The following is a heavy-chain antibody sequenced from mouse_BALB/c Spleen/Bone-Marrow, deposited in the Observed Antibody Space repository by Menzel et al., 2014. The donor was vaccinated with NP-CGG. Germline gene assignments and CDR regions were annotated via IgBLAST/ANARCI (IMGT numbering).Heavy chain of an antibody. CDR2: IYPYNGGT. Sequence: EVNLVESGPELVKPGASVKISCKASGYTFTDYNMHWVKQSHGKSLEWIGYIYPYNGGTGYNQKFKSKATLTVDNSSSTAYMELRSLTSEDSAVYYCARELSWYFDVWGAGTTVTVSS. D-gene: IGHD1-1*02. CDR3: ARELSWYFDV. J-gene: IGHJ1*01. V-gene: IGHV1S29*02. CDR1: GYTFTDYN.